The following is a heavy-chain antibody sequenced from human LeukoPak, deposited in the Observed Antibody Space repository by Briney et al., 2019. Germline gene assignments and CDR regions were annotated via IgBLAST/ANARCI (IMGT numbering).Heavy chain of an antibody. J-gene: IGHJ4*02. CDR3: AKATRRALLRYFDWLLYYFDY. Sequence: GGSLRLSCAASGFTFSSYGMSWVRQAPGKGLEWVSAISGSGGSTYYADSVKGRFTTSRDNSKNTLYLQMNSLRAEATAVYYCAKATRRALLRYFDWLLYYFDYWGQGTLVTVSS. CDR1: GFTFSSYG. CDR2: ISGSGGST. V-gene: IGHV3-23*01. D-gene: IGHD3-9*01.